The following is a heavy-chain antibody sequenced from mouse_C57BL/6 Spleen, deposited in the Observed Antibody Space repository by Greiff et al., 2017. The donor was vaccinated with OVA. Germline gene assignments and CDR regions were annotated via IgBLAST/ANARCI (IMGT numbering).Heavy chain of an antibody. D-gene: IGHD4-1*01. V-gene: IGHV1-42*01. J-gene: IGHJ2*01. CDR3: ARSDWDGPYYFDY. CDR2: INPSTGGT. CDR1: GYSFTGYY. Sequence: EVKLQESGPELVKPGASVKISCKASGYSFTGYYMNWVKQSPEKSLEWIGEINPSTGGTTYNQKFKAKATLTVDKSSSTAYMQLKSLTSEDSAVYYCARSDWDGPYYFDYWGQGTTLTVSS.